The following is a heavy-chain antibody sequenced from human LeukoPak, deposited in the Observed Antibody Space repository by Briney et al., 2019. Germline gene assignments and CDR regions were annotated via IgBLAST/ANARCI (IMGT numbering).Heavy chain of an antibody. J-gene: IGHJ4*02. Sequence: SETLSLTCAVYAGSFSGYYWSWIRQPPGKGLEWIGEINHSGSTNYNPSLKSRVTISVDTSKNQFSLKLSSVTAADTAVYYCARGMYSSSWYSFDYWGQGTLVTVSS. V-gene: IGHV4-34*01. CDR3: ARGMYSSSWYSFDY. CDR2: INHSGST. CDR1: AGSFSGYY. D-gene: IGHD6-13*01.